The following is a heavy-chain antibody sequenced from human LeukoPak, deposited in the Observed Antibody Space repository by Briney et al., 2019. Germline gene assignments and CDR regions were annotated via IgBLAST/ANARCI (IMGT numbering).Heavy chain of an antibody. V-gene: IGHV3-30-3*01. J-gene: IGHJ3*02. CDR2: ISYDGSNK. CDR3: ARDPGYSSSWPSYAFDI. CDR1: GFTFSSYA. Sequence: GGSLRLSCAASGFTFSSYAMHWVRQAPGKGLEWVAVISYDGSNKYYADSVKGRFTISRDNSKNTLYLQMNSLRAEDTAVYYCARDPGYSSSWPSYAFDIWGQGTMVTVSS. D-gene: IGHD6-13*01.